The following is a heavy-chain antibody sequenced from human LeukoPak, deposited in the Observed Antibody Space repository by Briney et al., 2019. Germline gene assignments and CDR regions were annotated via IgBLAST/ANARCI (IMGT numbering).Heavy chain of an antibody. Sequence: KGGESLKISCKGSGYSFTSYWIGWVRQMPGKGLEWMGIIYPGDSDTRYSPSFQGQVAISADKSISTAYLQWSSLKASDTAMYYCATILWSDYRRGKGFQRDVWGQGTTVTVSS. CDR1: GYSFTSYW. J-gene: IGHJ6*02. CDR3: ATILWSDYRRGKGFQRDV. D-gene: IGHD3-3*01. CDR2: IYPGDSDT. V-gene: IGHV5-51*01.